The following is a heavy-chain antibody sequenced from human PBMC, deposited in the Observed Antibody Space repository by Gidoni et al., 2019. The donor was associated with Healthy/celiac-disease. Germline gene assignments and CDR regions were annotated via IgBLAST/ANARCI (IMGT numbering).Heavy chain of an antibody. CDR1: GFTFSSSS. CDR3: ARDPCSSTSCANFYYYYGMDV. J-gene: IGHJ6*02. Sequence: EVQLVESGGGLVQPGGSLRLSCAASGFTFSSSSMNWLRQAPGKGLEWVSYISSSSSTIYYADSVKGRFTISRDNAKNSLYLQMNSLRDEDTAVYYCARDPCSSTSCANFYYYYGMDVWGQGTTVTVSS. CDR2: ISSSSSTI. D-gene: IGHD2-2*01. V-gene: IGHV3-48*02.